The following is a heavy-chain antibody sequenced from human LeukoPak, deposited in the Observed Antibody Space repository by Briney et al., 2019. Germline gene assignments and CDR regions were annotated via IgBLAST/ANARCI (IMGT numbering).Heavy chain of an antibody. V-gene: IGHV3-23*01. CDR3: ARHSSSLLYAVDV. D-gene: IGHD6-13*01. CDR1: GFTFSSYA. J-gene: IGHJ6*02. CDR2: ISGSGGST. Sequence: GGSLRLSCAASGFTFSSYAMSWVRQAPGKGLEWVSAISGSGGSTYYADSVKGRFTISRDNSKNTLYLQMNSLRVEDTAVYFCARHSSSLLYAVDVWGQGTNVIVSS.